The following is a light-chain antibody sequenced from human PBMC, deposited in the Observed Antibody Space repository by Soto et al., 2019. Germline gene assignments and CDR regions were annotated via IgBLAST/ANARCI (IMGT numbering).Light chain of an antibody. CDR1: QSISNW. Sequence: DIQMTQSPSTLSASVGDRVTITCRASQSISNWLAWYQQKPGKAPKLLIYKASSLESGVPSRFSGSGPGTEFTLTISSLQPDDFATYYCQQYNSYSGTFGQGTKVEIK. J-gene: IGKJ1*01. CDR3: QQYNSYSGT. V-gene: IGKV1-5*03. CDR2: KAS.